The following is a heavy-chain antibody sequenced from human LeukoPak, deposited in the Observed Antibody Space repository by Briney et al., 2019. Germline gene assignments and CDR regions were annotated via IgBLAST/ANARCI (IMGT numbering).Heavy chain of an antibody. CDR2: IYYSGST. CDR1: GGSISSYY. V-gene: IGHV4-59*01. CDR3: ARAVAVAANYFDY. Sequence: SETLSLTCTVSGGSISSYYWSWIRQPPGKGLEWIGYIYYSGSTNYNPSLKSRVTISVDTSKNQFSLKLSSVTAADTAVYYCARAVAVAANYFDYWGQGTLVTVSS. J-gene: IGHJ4*02. D-gene: IGHD6-19*01.